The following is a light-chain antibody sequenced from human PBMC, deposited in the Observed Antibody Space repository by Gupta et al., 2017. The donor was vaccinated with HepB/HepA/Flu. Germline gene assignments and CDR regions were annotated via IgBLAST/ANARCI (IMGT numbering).Light chain of an antibody. CDR1: SSDVGGYNY. CDR2: DVS. Sequence: QSALTPPRSVSASPGQSVTISFTGSSSDVGGYNYVSWYQQHPGKAPKLIIYDVSKRPAGVLDRFSGSKSGNMASLTISGLQAEDEADYYCCSYAGSDNVVFGGGTKLTVL. J-gene: IGLJ2*01. CDR3: CSYAGSDNVV. V-gene: IGLV2-11*01.